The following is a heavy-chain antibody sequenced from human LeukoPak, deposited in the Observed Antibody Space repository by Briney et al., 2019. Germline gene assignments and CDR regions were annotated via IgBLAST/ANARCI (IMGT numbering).Heavy chain of an antibody. CDR3: ARAKGSYSFDY. CDR2: ISSSGNSI. CDR1: GFTFNDYY. D-gene: IGHD3-10*01. Sequence: GGSLRLSCAASGFTFNDYYMSWIRQAPGKGLEWVSYISSSGNSIYYADSVKGRFTISRDNAKNSLYLQMNSLRAEDMAVYYCARAKGSYSFDYWGQGTLVTVSS. J-gene: IGHJ4*02. V-gene: IGHV3-11*01.